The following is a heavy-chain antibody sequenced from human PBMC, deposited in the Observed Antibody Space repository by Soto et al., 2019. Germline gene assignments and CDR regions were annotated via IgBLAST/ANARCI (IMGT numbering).Heavy chain of an antibody. CDR2: TIPALGKT. CDR1: GDNFKKNV. Sequence: ASVKVSCKTSGDNFKKNVFTWVRQAPGQGLEWMGGTIPALGKTHYIEKFQGRVTITVDDATRTVYMEVRDLTSEDTAVYYCARTALYTYYYYGMDVWGQGTTVTVSS. CDR3: ARTALYTYYYYGMDV. D-gene: IGHD3-16*01. J-gene: IGHJ6*02. V-gene: IGHV1-69*10.